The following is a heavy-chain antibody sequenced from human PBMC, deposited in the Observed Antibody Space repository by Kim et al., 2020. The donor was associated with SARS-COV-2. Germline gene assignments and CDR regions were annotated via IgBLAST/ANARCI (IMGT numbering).Heavy chain of an antibody. CDR2: ISYDGSNK. D-gene: IGHD3-10*01. V-gene: IGHV3-30-3*01. CDR1: GFTFSSYA. CDR3: ARSLMVREPAGY. Sequence: GGSLRLSCAASGFTFSSYAMHWVRQAPGKGLEWVAVISYDGSNKYYADSVKGRFTISRDNSKNTLYLQMNSLRAEDTAVYYCARSLMVREPAGYWGQGTL. J-gene: IGHJ4*02.